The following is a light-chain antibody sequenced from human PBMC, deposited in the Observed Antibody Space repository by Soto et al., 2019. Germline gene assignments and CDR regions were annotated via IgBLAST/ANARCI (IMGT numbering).Light chain of an antibody. Sequence: EIVLTQSPGTLSLSPGERATLSCRASQSVSSGYLAWYQQKPGQAPRLLIYGASSRATCIPDRFSGSGSGTYFTLTISRLEPEDFAVYYCQQYGSSPLYTFGQGTKLEIK. V-gene: IGKV3-20*01. CDR3: QQYGSSPLYT. CDR2: GAS. CDR1: QSVSSGY. J-gene: IGKJ2*01.